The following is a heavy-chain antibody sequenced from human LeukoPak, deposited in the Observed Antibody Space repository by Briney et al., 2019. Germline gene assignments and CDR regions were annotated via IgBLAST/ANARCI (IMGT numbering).Heavy chain of an antibody. J-gene: IGHJ4*02. Sequence: SLRLSCAASGFTFSSYAMHWVRQAPGKGLEWGAVISYVGSNKYYADSVKGRFTISRDNSKNTLYLQMNSLRAEDTAVYYCARSPYYDSSGYYDYWGQGTLVTVSS. CDR3: ARSPYYDSSGYYDY. CDR2: ISYVGSNK. D-gene: IGHD3-22*01. CDR1: GFTFSSYA. V-gene: IGHV3-30*01.